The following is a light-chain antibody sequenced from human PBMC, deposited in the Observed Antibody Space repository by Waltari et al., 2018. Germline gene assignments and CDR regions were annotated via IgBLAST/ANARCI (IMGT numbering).Light chain of an antibody. Sequence: IMLTQSPRTLSLSPGERPPLSCRASQSIRRNLAWYPQKPGQAPRLLIYGASTRATGIPDRFSGSGSGTDFSLTISGLEPEDSAVYYCQHHVSLPATFGQGTKVEIK. J-gene: IGKJ1*01. CDR1: QSIRRN. CDR2: GAS. CDR3: QHHVSLPAT. V-gene: IGKV3-20*01.